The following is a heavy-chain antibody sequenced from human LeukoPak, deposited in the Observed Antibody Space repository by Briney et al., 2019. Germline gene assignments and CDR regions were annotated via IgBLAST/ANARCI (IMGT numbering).Heavy chain of an antibody. J-gene: IGHJ4*02. V-gene: IGHV4-59*12. CDR2: IYYSGST. CDR3: ARRSWGLFLAVYSSGWYYFDY. CDR1: GGSISSYY. Sequence: SETLSLTCTVSGGSISSYYWSWIRQPPGKGLEWIGYIYYSGSTNYNPSLKSRVTISVDTSKNQFSLKLSSVTAADTAVYYCARRSWGLFLAVYSSGWYYFDYWGQGTLVTVSS. D-gene: IGHD6-19*01.